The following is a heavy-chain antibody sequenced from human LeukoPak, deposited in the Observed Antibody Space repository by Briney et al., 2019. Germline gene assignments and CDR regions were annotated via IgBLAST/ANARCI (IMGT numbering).Heavy chain of an antibody. J-gene: IGHJ6*03. CDR2: MNPNRGTP. D-gene: IGHD3-16*01. CDR3: ARGVRRKYQMIHDHYYYLDV. Sequence: ASVTVSFTASAYTFTDYDIHWVRQAPGQGVEWMGWMNPNRGTPGYPQNFPGRVTITSNTSITTAYMALSSLRSEDTAVYYCARGVRRKYQMIHDHYYYLDVWGEGTTVAVSS. V-gene: IGHV1-8*01. CDR1: AYTFTDYD.